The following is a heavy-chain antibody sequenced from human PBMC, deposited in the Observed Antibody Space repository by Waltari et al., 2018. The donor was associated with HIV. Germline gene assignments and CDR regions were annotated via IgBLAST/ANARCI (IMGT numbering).Heavy chain of an antibody. Sequence: QGQLVQSGAAVKTPGASVKVSCKASGYTFTAHYILWVRQAPGQGLEWMGRINPKSGVTHYAQKFQDRVTVTRDTSITTAYMELSSLRSDDTARYFCFYYSNTESYGLDVWGQGTTVTVSS. CDR3: FYYSNTESYGLDV. CDR1: GYTFTAHY. D-gene: IGHD3-22*01. J-gene: IGHJ6*02. V-gene: IGHV1-2*06. CDR2: INPKSGVT.